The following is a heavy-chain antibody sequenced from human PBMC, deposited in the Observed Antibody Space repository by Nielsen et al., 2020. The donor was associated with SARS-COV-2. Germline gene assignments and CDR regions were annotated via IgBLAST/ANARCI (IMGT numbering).Heavy chain of an antibody. Sequence: SETLSLTCTVSGGSISSGSYYWSWIRQPAGKGLEWIGRIYTSGSINYNPSLKSRVTISVDTSKNQFSLKLSSVTAADTAVYYCARDGPSGYYYLDYWGQGTLVTVSS. D-gene: IGHD3-22*01. V-gene: IGHV4-61*02. J-gene: IGHJ4*02. CDR3: ARDGPSGYYYLDY. CDR2: IYTSGSI. CDR1: GGSISSGSYY.